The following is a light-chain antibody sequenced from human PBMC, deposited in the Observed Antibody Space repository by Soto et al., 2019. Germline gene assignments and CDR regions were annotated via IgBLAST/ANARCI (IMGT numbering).Light chain of an antibody. Sequence: QSALTQPASVSGSPGQSITISCTGTSSDVGAYNYVSWYQQHPGKVPKLMIYDVGNRPSGVSNRFSGSKSGNTASLTISGLQAEDEADYYCVSYTTGSTWVFGGGTKLTVL. CDR3: VSYTTGSTWV. V-gene: IGLV2-14*01. CDR1: SSDVGAYNY. J-gene: IGLJ3*02. CDR2: DVG.